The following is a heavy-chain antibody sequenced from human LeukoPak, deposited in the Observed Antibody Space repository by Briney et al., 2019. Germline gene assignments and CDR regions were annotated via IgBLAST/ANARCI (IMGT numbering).Heavy chain of an antibody. J-gene: IGHJ4*02. V-gene: IGHV3-30*03. CDR3: ARGGSSDY. CDR2: ISHDGGAK. CDR1: GFSIGNYG. Sequence: GGSLRLSCGVSGFSIGNYGMHWIRQAPDKGLEWVAMISHDGGAKYYGDSVKGRLTISRDNSDNTLYLQMNSLRAEDTAVYYCARGGSSDYWGQGTLVIVSS. D-gene: IGHD3-10*01.